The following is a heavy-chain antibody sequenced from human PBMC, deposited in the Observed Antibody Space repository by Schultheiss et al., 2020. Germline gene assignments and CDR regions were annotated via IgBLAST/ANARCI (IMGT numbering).Heavy chain of an antibody. CDR1: GGSISSGGYY. CDR3: ARDARPRRGSSPVGWFDP. V-gene: IGHV4-31*03. CDR2: IYYSGST. Sequence: SETLSLTCTVSGGSISSGGYYWSWIRQHPGKGLEWIGYIYYSGSTYYNPSLKSRVTISVDTSKNQFSLKLSSVTAADTAVYYCARDARPRRGSSPVGWFDPWGQGTLVTVSS. D-gene: IGHD6-13*01. J-gene: IGHJ5*02.